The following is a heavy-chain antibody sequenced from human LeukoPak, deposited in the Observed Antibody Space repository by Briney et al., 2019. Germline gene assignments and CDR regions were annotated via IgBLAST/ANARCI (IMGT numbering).Heavy chain of an antibody. CDR3: AREALWLVQVDAFDI. CDR2: SNAGNGNT. D-gene: IGHD6-19*01. Sequence: ASVKVSCKASGYTFTTYTMHWVRQAPGQRLEWMRWSNAGNGNTKYSQDFQGRVTISRDTIASTASMELSSLRSEDMAVYYCAREALWLVQVDAFDIWGQGTMVTVSS. J-gene: IGHJ3*02. V-gene: IGHV1-3*02. CDR1: GYTFTTYT.